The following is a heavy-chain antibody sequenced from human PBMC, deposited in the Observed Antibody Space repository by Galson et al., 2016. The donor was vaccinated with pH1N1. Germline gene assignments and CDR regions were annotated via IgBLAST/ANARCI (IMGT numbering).Heavy chain of an antibody. D-gene: IGHD3-22*01. Sequence: SLRLSCAASGFSFSNYGMHWVRQAPGKGLEWVASISQDGGEKYYVDSVKGRFIISRDNAENSLFLQMNSLRVEDTAVYYCVRDALDYYDTSGFYFDLWGQGTRVTVSS. CDR1: GFSFSNYG. CDR3: VRDALDYYDTSGFYFDL. CDR2: ISQDGGEK. V-gene: IGHV3-7*01. J-gene: IGHJ4*02.